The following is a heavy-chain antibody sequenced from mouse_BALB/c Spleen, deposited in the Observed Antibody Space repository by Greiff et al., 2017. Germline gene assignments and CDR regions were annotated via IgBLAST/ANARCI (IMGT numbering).Heavy chain of an antibody. CDR1: GYTFTSYW. D-gene: IGHD1-1*01. CDR3: AKGDYGSRRGFAY. CDR2: INPSNGRT. J-gene: IGHJ3*01. V-gene: IGHV1S81*02. Sequence: VQLQQPGAELVKPGASVKLSCKASGYTFTSYWMHWVKQRPGQGLEWIGEINPSNGRTNYNEKFKSKATLTVDKSSSTAYMQLSSLTSEDSAVYDCAKGDYGSRRGFAYWGQGTLVTVSA.